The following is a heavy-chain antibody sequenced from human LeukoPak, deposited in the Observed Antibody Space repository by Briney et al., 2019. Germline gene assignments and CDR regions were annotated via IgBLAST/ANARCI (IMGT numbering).Heavy chain of an antibody. CDR1: GYTFTGYY. CDR3: ARDWGGYCSSTSCYLYNWFDP. Sequence: EASVTVSFKSSGYTFTGYYMHWVRQAPGQGLEWMGLINPNSGGTNYAQKFQGRVTMTRDTSISTAYMELSRLRSDDTAVYYCARDWGGYCSSTSCYLYNWFDPWGQGTLVTVSS. D-gene: IGHD2-2*01. J-gene: IGHJ5*02. CDR2: INPNSGGT. V-gene: IGHV1-2*02.